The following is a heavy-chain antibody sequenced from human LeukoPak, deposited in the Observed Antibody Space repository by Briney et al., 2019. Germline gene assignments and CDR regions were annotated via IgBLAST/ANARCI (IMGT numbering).Heavy chain of an antibody. D-gene: IGHD4-17*01. CDR3: ARSNYGDEGVLDY. CDR2: INPNSGGT. Sequence: ASVKVSCKASGYTFTGYYMHWVRQAPGQGLEWMGRINPNSGGTNYAQKFQGRVTMTRDTSISTAYMELSRLRSDDTAVYYCARSNYGDEGVLDYWGQGTLVTVSS. J-gene: IGHJ4*02. CDR1: GYTFTGYY. V-gene: IGHV1-2*06.